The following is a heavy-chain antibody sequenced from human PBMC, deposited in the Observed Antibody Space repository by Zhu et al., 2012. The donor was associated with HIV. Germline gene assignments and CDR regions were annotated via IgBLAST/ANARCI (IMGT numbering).Heavy chain of an antibody. CDR3: ARAVSKSGWFGNFDY. D-gene: IGHD6-19*01. J-gene: IGHJ4*02. V-gene: IGHV4-38-2*02. CDR1: GYSISSGHY. Sequence: QVQLQESGPGLVKPSETLSLTCTVSGYSISSGHYWGWIRQPPGKGLEWIGNMFHGGSTYYNPSLKSRVIISGDTSKNQFSLKPSSVTAADTAVYYCARAVSKSGWFGNFDYWAREPRSPSPQ. CDR2: MFHGGST.